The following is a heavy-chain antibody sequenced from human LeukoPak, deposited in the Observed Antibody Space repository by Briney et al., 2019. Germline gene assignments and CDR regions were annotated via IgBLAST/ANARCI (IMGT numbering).Heavy chain of an antibody. CDR1: GFAFNKYW. J-gene: IGHJ3*02. CDR3: GTDPPWSADPFDI. Sequence: GGSLRLSCAASGFAFNKYWMTWVRQAPGKGLEWVANIKQDGSTKYYVDSVKGRFTISRDNAKNSLSLQMEYLRAEDTAVYYCGTDPPWSADPFDIWGQGTMVTVSS. V-gene: IGHV3-7*01. D-gene: IGHD2-8*02. CDR2: IKQDGSTK.